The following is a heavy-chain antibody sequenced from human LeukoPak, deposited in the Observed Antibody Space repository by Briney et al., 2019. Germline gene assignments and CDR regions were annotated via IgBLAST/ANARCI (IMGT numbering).Heavy chain of an antibody. CDR2: INPKSGGT. CDR3: ARETYNGRYYYFDY. J-gene: IGHJ4*02. D-gene: IGHD1-26*01. Sequence: ASVKVSCKASGYTFIDYYIHWVRRAPGQWLEWMGWINPKSGGTNHAQKFQGRVTMTRDTSISTAYMELSSLRSDDTAVYFCARETYNGRYYYFDYWGQGTLVTVSS. CDR1: GYTFIDYY. V-gene: IGHV1-2*02.